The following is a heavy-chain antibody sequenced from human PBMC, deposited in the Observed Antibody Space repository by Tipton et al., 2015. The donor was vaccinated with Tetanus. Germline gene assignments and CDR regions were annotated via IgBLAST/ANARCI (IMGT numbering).Heavy chain of an antibody. CDR2: INPNDGER. CDR3: ARGMSGGLFEC. CDR1: GYTFTSYL. J-gene: IGHJ4*02. V-gene: IGHV1-46*01. D-gene: IGHD4-23*01. Sequence: QSGPEVKKPGASVKISCKASGYTFTSYLIHWVRQAPGQGLEGMGIINPNDGERMYAQRFQGRLTMTRDTSTSTVYMDLSSLGSDDTSVCYCARGMSGGLFECWGQGTLVTVSS.